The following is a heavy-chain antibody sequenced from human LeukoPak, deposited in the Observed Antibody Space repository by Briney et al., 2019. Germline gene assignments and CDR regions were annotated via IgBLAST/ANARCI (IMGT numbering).Heavy chain of an antibody. CDR2: IYYSGSS. CDR3: ARVPRSYYYYYYMDV. Sequence: PSETLSLTCNVSGGSISGYHWSWVRQPPGKGLEWLGYIYYSGSSNYNPSLKSRVTMSADTSKNQFSLKLSSVTAADTAVYYCARVPRSYYYYYYMDVWGKGTTVTVSS. CDR1: GGSISGYH. V-gene: IGHV4-59*01. J-gene: IGHJ6*03.